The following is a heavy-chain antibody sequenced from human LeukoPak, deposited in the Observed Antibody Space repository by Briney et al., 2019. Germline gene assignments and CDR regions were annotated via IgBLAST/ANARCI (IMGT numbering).Heavy chain of an antibody. CDR2: ISGSGGST. CDR1: GFTFSSYA. V-gene: IGHV3-23*01. J-gene: IGHJ5*02. Sequence: GGSLRLSCAASGFTFSSYAMSWVRQAPGKGLEWVSAISGSGGSTYYADSVKGRFTLSRDNPKNTLYLQMNRLRAEDTAVYYCAREVGYYVTAGFDPWGQGTLVTVSS. CDR3: AREVGYYVTAGFDP. D-gene: IGHD3-10*02.